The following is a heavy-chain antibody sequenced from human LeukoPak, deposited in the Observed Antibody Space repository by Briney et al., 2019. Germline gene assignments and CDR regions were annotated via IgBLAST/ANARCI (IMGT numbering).Heavy chain of an antibody. Sequence: SQTLSLTCTISGDSVSSNSAAWNWIRQSPSRGLEWLGRTYYRSKWYNDYAVSVKSRITINPDTSKNQFSLQLNSVTPEDTAVYYCARDTGYSSGWYNYEMYSWFDPWGQGTLVTVSS. CDR2: TYYRSKWYN. J-gene: IGHJ5*02. D-gene: IGHD6-19*01. CDR1: GDSVSSNSAA. CDR3: ARDTGYSSGWYNYEMYSWFDP. V-gene: IGHV6-1*01.